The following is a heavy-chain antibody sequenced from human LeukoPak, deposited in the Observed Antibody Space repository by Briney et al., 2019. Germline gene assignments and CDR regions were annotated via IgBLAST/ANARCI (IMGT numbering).Heavy chain of an antibody. CDR2: ISAYNGNT. CDR3: ARSPWEAGLYYFDY. Sequence: ASVKVSCKASGYTFTSYGISWVRQAPGQGLEWMGWISAYNGNTNYAQKLQGRVTMTTDTSTSTAYMELRSLRSDATAVYYCARSPWEAGLYYFDYWGQGTLVTVSS. D-gene: IGHD1-26*01. V-gene: IGHV1-18*01. CDR1: GYTFTSYG. J-gene: IGHJ4*02.